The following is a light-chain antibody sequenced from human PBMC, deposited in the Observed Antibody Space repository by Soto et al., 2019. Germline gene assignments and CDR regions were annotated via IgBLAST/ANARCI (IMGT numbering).Light chain of an antibody. V-gene: IGLV2-8*01. CDR2: EVN. CDR3: SSYAGSNNVV. Sequence: QSALTQPPSASGSPGQSVTISCTGTSSDVGGYNYVSWYQQHPGKAPKLMLSEVNKRPSGVPDRFSGSKSGNTASLTVSGLQAEDEADYYCSSYAGSNNVVFGGGTQLTVL. CDR1: SSDVGGYNY. J-gene: IGLJ3*02.